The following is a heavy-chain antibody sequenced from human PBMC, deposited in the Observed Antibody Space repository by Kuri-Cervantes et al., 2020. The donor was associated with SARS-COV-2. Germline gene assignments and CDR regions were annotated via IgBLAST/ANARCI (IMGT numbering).Heavy chain of an antibody. D-gene: IGHD3-3*01. CDR3: ARDANTIFGVVIDAFDY. J-gene: IGHJ4*02. V-gene: IGHV1-18*01. Sequence: ASVQVSCKASGYTFTSYGISWVRQAPGQGLEWMGWISAYNGNTNYAQKLQGRVTMTTDTSTSTAYMELRSLRSDDTAVYYCARDANTIFGVVIDAFDYWGQGTLVTVSS. CDR2: ISAYNGNT. CDR1: GYTFTSYG.